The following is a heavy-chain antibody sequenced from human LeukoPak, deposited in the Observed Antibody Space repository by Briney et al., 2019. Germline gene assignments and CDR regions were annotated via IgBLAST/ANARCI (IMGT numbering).Heavy chain of an antibody. J-gene: IGHJ5*02. CDR2: ISGSGGST. V-gene: IGHV3-23*01. Sequence: GGSLRLSCAASGFTFSSYAMSWVRQAPGKGLEWVSAISGSGGSTYYADSVKGRFTISRDNSKNTLYLQMNSLRAGDTAVYYCAKDDSRGSGSSGWFDPWGQGTLVTISS. D-gene: IGHD3-10*01. CDR3: AKDDSRGSGSSGWFDP. CDR1: GFTFSSYA.